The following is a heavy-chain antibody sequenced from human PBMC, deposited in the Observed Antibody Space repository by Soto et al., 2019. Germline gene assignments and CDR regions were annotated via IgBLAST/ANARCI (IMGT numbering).Heavy chain of an antibody. CDR3: ARRIASGYYDFWSGQLDY. Sequence: QVQLVQSGAEVKKPGSSVKVSCKASGGTFSSYAISWVRQAPGQVHEWMGGIIPIFGTANYAQKFQGRVTITADESTSTAYMELSSLRSEDTAVYYCARRIASGYYDFWSGQLDYWGQGTLVTVSS. V-gene: IGHV1-69*12. CDR1: GGTFSSYA. D-gene: IGHD3-3*01. CDR2: IIPIFGTA. J-gene: IGHJ4*02.